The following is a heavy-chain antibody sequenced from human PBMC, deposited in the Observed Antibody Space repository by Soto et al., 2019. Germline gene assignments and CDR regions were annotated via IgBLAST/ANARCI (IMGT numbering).Heavy chain of an antibody. CDR3: AKDRGPYCSGGICYPPSWFDP. CDR1: GFTFGNYA. J-gene: IGHJ5*02. CDR2: ITGIDGRT. Sequence: LRLSCVGSGFTFGNYAMSWVHQAPGKGLEWVSSITGIDGRTYYADSVKGRFTISRDNPKNTLYLQMNNLRAEDTAMFYCAKDRGPYCSGGICYPPSWFDPWGQGTQVTVSS. V-gene: IGHV3-23*01. D-gene: IGHD2-15*01.